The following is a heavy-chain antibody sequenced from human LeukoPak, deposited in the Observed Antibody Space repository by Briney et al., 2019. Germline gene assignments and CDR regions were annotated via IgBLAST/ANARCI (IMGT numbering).Heavy chain of an antibody. CDR1: GGSISSYY. CDR2: IYYSGST. CDR3: ARTTEAHSWRTRYYDYYMDV. D-gene: IGHD6-13*01. J-gene: IGHJ6*03. V-gene: IGHV4-59*01. Sequence: PSETLSLTCTVSGGSISSYYWSWIRQPPGKGLEWIGYIYYSGSTNYNPSLKSRVTISVDTSKNQFSLKLSSVAAADTAVYYCARTTEAHSWRTRYYDYYMDVWGKGTTVTVSS.